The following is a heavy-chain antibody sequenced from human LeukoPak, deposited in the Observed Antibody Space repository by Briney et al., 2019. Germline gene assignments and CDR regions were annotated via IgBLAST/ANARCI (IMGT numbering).Heavy chain of an antibody. J-gene: IGHJ4*02. V-gene: IGHV3-30*04. CDR3: ARTRRVGSSWYTDFDY. CDR1: GFTFSSYA. CDR2: ISYDGSNK. D-gene: IGHD6-13*01. Sequence: GGSLRLSCAASGFTFSSYAMHWVRQAPGKGLEWVAVISYDGSNKKYGDSVKGRFTISRDNSKNTLDLQMNSLRAEDTAVYYCARTRRVGSSWYTDFDYWGQGTLVTVSS.